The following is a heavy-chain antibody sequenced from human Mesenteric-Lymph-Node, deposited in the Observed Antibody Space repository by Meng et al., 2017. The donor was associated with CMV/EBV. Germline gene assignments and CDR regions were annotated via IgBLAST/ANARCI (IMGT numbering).Heavy chain of an antibody. CDR3: ARHQRWLKSEGGFNY. D-gene: IGHD4-23*01. CDR1: GGSFSGYY. J-gene: IGHJ4*02. CDR2: INHSGST. Sequence: QGPLEQGGAGLLKPSGTLSPSCAVYGGSFSGYYWSWIRQPPGKGLEWIGEINHSGSTNYNPSLKSRVTISVDTSKNQFSLKLSSVTAADTAVYYCARHQRWLKSEGGFNYWGQGTLVTVSS. V-gene: IGHV4-34*01.